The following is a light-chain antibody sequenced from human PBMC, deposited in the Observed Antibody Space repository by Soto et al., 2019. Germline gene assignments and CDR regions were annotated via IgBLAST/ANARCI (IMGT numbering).Light chain of an antibody. J-gene: IGKJ2*01. CDR1: QSVTSY. Sequence: EIVMTQSPATLSVSPGERATLSCRASQSVTSYLAWYQQKPGQAPRLLIYGVSTRATGVPVRFSGSGSGTEFTLTIDSLQSEDFAVYYCQQYNNWPHTFGQGTKGDIK. V-gene: IGKV3-15*01. CDR3: QQYNNWPHT. CDR2: GVS.